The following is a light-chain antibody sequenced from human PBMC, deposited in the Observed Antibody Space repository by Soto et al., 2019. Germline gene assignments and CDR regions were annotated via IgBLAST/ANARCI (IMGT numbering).Light chain of an antibody. CDR2: AGT. CDR1: SSDVGFYNL. V-gene: IGLV2-23*01. CDR3: CSYATRDTLL. Sequence: QSALTQPASVSGSPGQSITISCTGTSSDVGFYNLVSWYHQYPGKAPKLILYAGTKRPSGLSTRFSGSMFGSTSSLTISGLQAEDEGTYCCCSYATRDTLLFGGGPKLTVL. J-gene: IGLJ2*01.